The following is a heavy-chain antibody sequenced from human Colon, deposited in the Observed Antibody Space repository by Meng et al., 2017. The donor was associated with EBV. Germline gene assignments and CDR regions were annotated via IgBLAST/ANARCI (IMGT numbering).Heavy chain of an antibody. Sequence: RASGPGLEKPSETLALSCAVSGGFISRFYGSTWVGQSPGKGLEWIGEIFHSGSTTYNPSLKSRVTISVDKSKNQFSLKLNSVTAADTAVYYCARGGYYSFDSWGQRTLVTVSS. CDR2: IFHSGST. V-gene: IGHV4-4*02. CDR1: GGFISRFYG. D-gene: IGHD5-18*01. CDR3: ARGGYYSFDS. J-gene: IGHJ4*02.